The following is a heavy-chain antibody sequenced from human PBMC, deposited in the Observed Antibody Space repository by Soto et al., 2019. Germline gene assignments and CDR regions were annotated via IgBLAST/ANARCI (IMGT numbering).Heavy chain of an antibody. V-gene: IGHV3-23*01. CDR3: LPTPRGYYDSSGYYLDY. CDR1: GFTFSSYA. Sequence: GGSLRLSCTASGFTFSSYAMSWVRQAPGKGLEWVSAISGSGGSTYYADSVKGRFTISRDNSKNTLYLQMNSLRAEETAVYYCLPTPRGYYDSSGYYLDYWGQGTLVTVSS. CDR2: ISGSGGST. D-gene: IGHD3-22*01. J-gene: IGHJ4*02.